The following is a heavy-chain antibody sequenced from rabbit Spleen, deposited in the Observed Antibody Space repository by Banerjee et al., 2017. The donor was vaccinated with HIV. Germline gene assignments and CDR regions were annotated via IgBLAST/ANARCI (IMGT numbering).Heavy chain of an antibody. CDR1: GVSFSSGYD. V-gene: IGHV1S40*01. CDR3: ARDASTSFSTYGMDL. CDR2: IYAGSSGST. Sequence: QQLVESGGGLVKPGASLTLTCKASGVSFSSGYDMCWVRQAPGKGLEWIASIYAGSSGSTYSATWAKGRFTISKTSSTTVTLQMTSLTVADTATYFCARDASTSFSTYGMDLWGPGTLVTVS. D-gene: IGHD8-1*01. J-gene: IGHJ6*01.